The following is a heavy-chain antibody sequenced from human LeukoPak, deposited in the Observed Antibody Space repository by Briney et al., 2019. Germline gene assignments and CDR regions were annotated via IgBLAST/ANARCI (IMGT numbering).Heavy chain of an antibody. J-gene: IGHJ6*03. CDR2: IIPIFGTA. CDR1: GYTFTSYG. Sequence: ASVKVSCKASGYTFTSYGISWVRQAPGQGLEWMGGIIPIFGTANYAQKFQGRVTITADKSTSTAYMELSRLRSDDTAVYYCASRSSWYKGYNYYMDVWGKGTTVTVSS. D-gene: IGHD6-13*01. CDR3: ASRSSWYKGYNYYMDV. V-gene: IGHV1-69*06.